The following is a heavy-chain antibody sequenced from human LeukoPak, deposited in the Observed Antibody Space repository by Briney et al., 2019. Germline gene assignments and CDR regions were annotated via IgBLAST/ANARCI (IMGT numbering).Heavy chain of an antibody. Sequence: SETLSLTCTVSGGSISSSSYYWGWIRQPPGKGLEWIGSIYYSGSTYYNPSLKSRVTISVDTSKNQFSLKLSSVTAADTAVYYCARRKLGYCSGGSCYTNWFDPWGQGTLVTVSS. CDR1: GGSISSSSYY. J-gene: IGHJ5*02. V-gene: IGHV4-39*07. D-gene: IGHD2-15*01. CDR2: IYYSGST. CDR3: ARRKLGYCSGGSCYTNWFDP.